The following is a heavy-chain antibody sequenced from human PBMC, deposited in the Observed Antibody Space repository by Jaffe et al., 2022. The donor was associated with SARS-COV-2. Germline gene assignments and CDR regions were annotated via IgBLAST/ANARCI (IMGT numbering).Heavy chain of an antibody. CDR3: ARQDGPISTRGLRLGELSFDY. V-gene: IGHV4-39*01. CDR1: GGSISSSSYY. D-gene: IGHD3-16*02. CDR2: IYYSGST. J-gene: IGHJ4*02. Sequence: QLQLQESGPGLVKPSETLSLTCTVSGGSISSSSYYWGWIRQPPGKGLEWIGSIYYSGSTYYNPSLKSRVTISVDTSKNQFSLKLSSVTAADTAVYYCARQDGPISTRGLRLGELSFDYWGQGTLVTVSS.